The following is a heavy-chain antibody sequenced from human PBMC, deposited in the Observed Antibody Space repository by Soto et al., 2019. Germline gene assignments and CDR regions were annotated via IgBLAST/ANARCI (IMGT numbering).Heavy chain of an antibody. Sequence: PSETLSLTCAVSGYSISSGYYWSWVRQPPGKGLEWIGTIFHSGKTYYNPSLKSRLTISVDTSKNQFSLKLSSVTAADTAVYYCARSGSRAHLRDWFDPWGHGSLVTVSS. CDR1: GYSISSGYY. J-gene: IGHJ5*02. CDR2: IFHSGKT. D-gene: IGHD3-10*01. V-gene: IGHV4-38-2*01. CDR3: ARSGSRAHLRDWFDP.